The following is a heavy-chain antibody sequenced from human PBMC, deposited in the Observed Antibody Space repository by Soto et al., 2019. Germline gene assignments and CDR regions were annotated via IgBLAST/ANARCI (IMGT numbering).Heavy chain of an antibody. CDR3: ARYYDSDVYYWYFDL. Sequence: QLQLQESGSGLVKPSETLSLTCSVSGGYIRSGGYYWGWIRQPPGKGLEWIGNGHHDGRTSYNPSLKSRVTITVDRSRNQFSLKLESLTAADTAVYYCARYYDSDVYYWYFDLWGRGTLVTVSS. CDR2: GHHDGRT. D-gene: IGHD3-16*01. V-gene: IGHV4-30-2*01. CDR1: GGYIRSGGYY. J-gene: IGHJ2*01.